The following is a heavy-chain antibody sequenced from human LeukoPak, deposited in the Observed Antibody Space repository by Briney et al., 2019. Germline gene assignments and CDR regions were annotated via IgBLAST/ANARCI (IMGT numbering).Heavy chain of an antibody. CDR2: ISGGGDAT. Sequence: PGGSLRLSCAASDFSFITYAMSWVRQAPGKGLEWVSTISGGGDATYYADSVKGRFTISRDNSKNTLYLQMNSLRDEDTAVYYCARSLFDGSGTPYYYYYYMDVWGKGTTVTVSS. J-gene: IGHJ6*03. D-gene: IGHD3-10*01. CDR3: ARSLFDGSGTPYYYYYYMDV. CDR1: DFSFITYA. V-gene: IGHV3-23*01.